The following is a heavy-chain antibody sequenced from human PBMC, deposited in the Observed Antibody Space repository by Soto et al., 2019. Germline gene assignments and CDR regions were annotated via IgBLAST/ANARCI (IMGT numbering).Heavy chain of an antibody. D-gene: IGHD3-10*01. CDR2: IIPIFGTA. Sequence: QVQLVQSGAEVKKPGSSVKVSCKASGGTFSSYAISWVRQAPGQGLEWMGGIIPIFGTANYAQKFQGRVMITADESTSTAYMELSSLRSEDTAVYYCARGKASMVRVVTLNYYYYGMDVWGQGTTVTVSS. J-gene: IGHJ6*02. CDR1: GGTFSSYA. CDR3: ARGKASMVRVVTLNYYYYGMDV. V-gene: IGHV1-69*01.